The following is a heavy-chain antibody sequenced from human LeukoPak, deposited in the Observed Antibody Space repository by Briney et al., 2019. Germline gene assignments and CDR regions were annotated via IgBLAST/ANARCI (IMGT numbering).Heavy chain of an antibody. CDR1: GGSFSGYY. V-gene: IGHV4-34*01. D-gene: IGHD5-18*01. Sequence: SETLSLTCAVYGGSFSGYYWSWIRQPPGKGLEWIGEINHSGGTNYNPSLKSRVTISVDTSKNQFSLKLSSVTAADTAVYYCARSSYGYYFDYWGQGTLVTVSS. CDR3: ARSSYGYYFDY. CDR2: INHSGGT. J-gene: IGHJ4*02.